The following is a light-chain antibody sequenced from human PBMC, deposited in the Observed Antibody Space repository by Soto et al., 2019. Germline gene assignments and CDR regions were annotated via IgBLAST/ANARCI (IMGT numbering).Light chain of an antibody. CDR1: SSDVGGYNY. Sequence: QSVLTQPASVSGSPGQSITISCTGTSSDVGGYNYVSWYQQHPGKAPKLMISEVSNRPSGVSIRFSGSKSGNTASLTISGLQAEDEADYYCSSYTSSSTWVFGGGTKLTVL. CDR2: EVS. CDR3: SSYTSSSTWV. J-gene: IGLJ3*02. V-gene: IGLV2-14*01.